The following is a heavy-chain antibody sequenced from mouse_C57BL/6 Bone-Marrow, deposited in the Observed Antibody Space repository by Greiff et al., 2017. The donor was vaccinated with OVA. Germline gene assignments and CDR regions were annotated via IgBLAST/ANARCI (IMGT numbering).Heavy chain of an antibody. J-gene: IGHJ1*03. CDR3: ARPLLLRYHWYFDV. V-gene: IGHV5-17*01. Sequence: DVMLVESGGGLVKPGGSLKLSCAASGFTFSDYGMHWVRQAPEKGLEWVAYISSGSSTIYYADTVKGRFTISRDNAKNTLFLQMTSLRSEDTAMYYCARPLLLRYHWYFDVWGTGTTVTVSS. CDR1: GFTFSDYG. D-gene: IGHD1-1*01. CDR2: ISSGSSTI.